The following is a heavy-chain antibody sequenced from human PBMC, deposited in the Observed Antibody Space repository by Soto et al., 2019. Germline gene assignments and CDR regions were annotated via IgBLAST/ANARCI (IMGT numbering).Heavy chain of an antibody. CDR1: GGSIRSYY. CDR2: IYTSGST. Sequence: SETLSLTCTVSGGSIRSYYWSWIRQPAGKGLEWIGRIYTSGSTNYNPSLKSRVTMSVDTSKNQFSLKLSSVTAADTAVYYCARVRTGTTADYYYYGMDVWGQGTAVTVSS. J-gene: IGHJ6*02. D-gene: IGHD1-7*01. CDR3: ARVRTGTTADYYYYGMDV. V-gene: IGHV4-4*07.